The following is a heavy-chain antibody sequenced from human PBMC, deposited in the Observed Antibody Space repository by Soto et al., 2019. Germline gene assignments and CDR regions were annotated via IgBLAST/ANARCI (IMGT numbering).Heavy chain of an antibody. Sequence: ASVKVSCKASGYTFTNYDINWVRQAPGQGLEWMGWVNPNSGNTGYAQKFQGRVTMTRNTSISTAYMELSSLRSEDTAVYYCAIPSGYSGYGLDREHHDAFDIWGQGTMVTVSS. CDR2: VNPNSGNT. D-gene: IGHD5-12*01. CDR3: AIPSGYSGYGLDREHHDAFDI. J-gene: IGHJ3*02. V-gene: IGHV1-8*01. CDR1: GYTFTNYD.